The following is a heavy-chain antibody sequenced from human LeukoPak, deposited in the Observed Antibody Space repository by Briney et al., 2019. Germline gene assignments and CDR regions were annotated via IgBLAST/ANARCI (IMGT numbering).Heavy chain of an antibody. V-gene: IGHV4-59*02. J-gene: IGHJ4*02. CDR2: IYYSGST. CDR1: GDSVSSYY. Sequence: PSETLSLTCTVSGDSVSSYYWSWIRQPPGKELEWIGYIYYSGSTNYNPSLKSRVTISVDTSKNQFSLNLSSVTAADTAVYYCARDRGGDHCFDYWGQGTLVTVSS. D-gene: IGHD2-21*02. CDR3: ARDRGGDHCFDY.